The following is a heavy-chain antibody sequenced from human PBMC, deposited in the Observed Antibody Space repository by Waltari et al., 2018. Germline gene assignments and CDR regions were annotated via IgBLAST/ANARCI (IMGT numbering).Heavy chain of an antibody. CDR2: IYYSGST. J-gene: IGHJ4*02. D-gene: IGHD6-13*01. Sequence: QVQLQESGPGLVKPSQTLSLPCTVPGCPISSYYWTWIRQPPGKGLEWIGYIYYSGSTNYNPSLKSRVTISVDTSKNQFSLKLSSVTAADTAVYYCARVSSSWYRMVDYWGQGTLVTVSS. V-gene: IGHV4-59*01. CDR3: ARVSSSWYRMVDY. CDR1: GCPISSYY.